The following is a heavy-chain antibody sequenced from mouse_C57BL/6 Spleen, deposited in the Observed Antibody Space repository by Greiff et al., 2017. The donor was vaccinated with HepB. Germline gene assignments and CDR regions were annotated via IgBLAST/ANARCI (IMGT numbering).Heavy chain of an antibody. CDR1: GYTFTSYG. CDR2: IYPRRGNT. J-gene: IGHJ4*01. V-gene: IGHV1-81*01. D-gene: IGHD1-1*02. CDR3: ARGYDYDALDY. Sequence: QVQLQQSGAELARPGASVKLSCKASGYTFTSYGIRWVKQRAGQGLEWIGEIYPRRGNTYYNEKFKGKATLTADKSSSTSYMELRSLTSEDAAVYCCARGYDYDALDYWGQGTSVTVSS.